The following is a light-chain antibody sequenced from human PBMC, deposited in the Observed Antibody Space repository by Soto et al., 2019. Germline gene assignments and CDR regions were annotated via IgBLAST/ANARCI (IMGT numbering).Light chain of an antibody. J-gene: IGKJ3*01. CDR2: GAS. CDR1: QSVYNN. CDR3: QQYNNWPPVT. V-gene: IGKV3-15*01. Sequence: VLTQSPGTLSLSPGERVTLSCRASQSVYNNLAWYQQKPGQAPRLLIYGASTRATGIPARFSGSGSGTEFTLTISSLQSEDFAVYFCQQYNNWPPVTFGPGTKVDIK.